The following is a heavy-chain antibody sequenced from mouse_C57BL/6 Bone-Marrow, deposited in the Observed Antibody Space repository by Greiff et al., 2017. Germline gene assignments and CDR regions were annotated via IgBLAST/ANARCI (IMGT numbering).Heavy chain of an antibody. V-gene: IGHV1-53*01. CDR2: INPSNGGT. D-gene: IGHD1-1*01. CDR1: GYTFTSYW. Sequence: QVQLQQSGTELVKPGASVKLSCKASGYTFTSYWMHWVKQRPGQGLEWIGNINPSNGGTNYNEKFKSKATLTVDTSSSTAYMQLSSLTSEDSAVYYCASPIYYGAMDYWGQGTSVTVSS. J-gene: IGHJ4*01. CDR3: ASPIYYGAMDY.